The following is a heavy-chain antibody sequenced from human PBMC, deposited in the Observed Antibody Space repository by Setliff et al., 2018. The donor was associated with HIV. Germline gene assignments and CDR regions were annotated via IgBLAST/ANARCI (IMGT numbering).Heavy chain of an antibody. D-gene: IGHD3-3*01. CDR2: IYHSGST. J-gene: IGHJ3*02. CDR1: GFTFRNYW. V-gene: IGHV4-4*02. Sequence: GSLRLSCAASGFTFRNYWMHWVRQPPGKGLEWIGEIYHSGSTNYNPSLKSRVAMSVDTSKNQFSLKLSSVTAADSAVYYCARDYYNFQDMWGQGTMVTVSS. CDR3: ARDYYNFQDM.